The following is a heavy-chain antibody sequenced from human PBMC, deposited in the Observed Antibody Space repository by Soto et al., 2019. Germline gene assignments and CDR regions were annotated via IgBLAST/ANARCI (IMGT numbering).Heavy chain of an antibody. J-gene: IGHJ4*02. V-gene: IGHV1-69*01. CDR1: GDTFSKYA. D-gene: IGHD1-26*01. CDR3: ARAIVGPTTLGYFDF. CDR2: IIPIFATS. Sequence: QVQLVQSGAEVKKPGSSVKVSCKASGDTFSKYAVSWVRQAPGQGLEWMGAIIPIFATSIYAQEFQGRVTITADESRSTPYMELSSLRSEDTAVYYCARAIVGPTTLGYFDFWGQGTLVTVSS.